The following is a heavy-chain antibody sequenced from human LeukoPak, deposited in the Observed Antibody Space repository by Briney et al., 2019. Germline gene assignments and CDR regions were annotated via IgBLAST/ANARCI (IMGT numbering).Heavy chain of an antibody. V-gene: IGHV3-74*01. CDR2: MNSDGSST. CDR3: ARSDSSAYGNY. J-gene: IGHJ4*02. D-gene: IGHD3-22*01. CDR1: GFTFSRYW. Sequence: PGGSLRLSCAASGFTFSRYWMHWVRQAPGKGLVWVSRMNSDGSSTNYADSVKGRFTISRDNAKNTLYLQMNSLRAEDTAVYYCARSDSSAYGNYWGQGTLVTVSS.